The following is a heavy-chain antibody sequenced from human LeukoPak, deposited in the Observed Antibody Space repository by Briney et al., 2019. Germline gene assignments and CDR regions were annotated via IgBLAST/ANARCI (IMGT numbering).Heavy chain of an antibody. D-gene: IGHD3-22*01. V-gene: IGHV1-18*01. Sequence: GASVKVSCKAPGYTFTSYGISWVRQAPGQGLEWMGWISAYNGNTNYAQKLQGRVTMTTDTSTSTAYMELRSLRSDDTAVYYCARGTYYYDSSGYQNFDYWGQGTLVTVSS. CDR1: GYTFTSYG. J-gene: IGHJ4*02. CDR2: ISAYNGNT. CDR3: ARGTYYYDSSGYQNFDY.